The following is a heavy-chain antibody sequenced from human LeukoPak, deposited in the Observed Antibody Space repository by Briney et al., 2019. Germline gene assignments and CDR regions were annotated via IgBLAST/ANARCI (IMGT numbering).Heavy chain of an antibody. CDR1: GGSFSGYY. J-gene: IGHJ4*02. Sequence: SETLSLTCAVYGGSFSGYYWSWIRQPPGKGLEWIGEINHSGSTNYNPSLKSRVTISVDTSKNQFSLKLSSVTAADTAVYYCARVGWLYWGQGTLVTVSS. CDR3: ARVGWLY. D-gene: IGHD5-24*01. CDR2: INHSGST. V-gene: IGHV4-34*01.